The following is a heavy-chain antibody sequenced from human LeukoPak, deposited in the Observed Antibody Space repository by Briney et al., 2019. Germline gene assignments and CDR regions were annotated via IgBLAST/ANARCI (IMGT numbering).Heavy chain of an antibody. CDR1: GFTFSSYW. CDR3: ARDHEAAAGVYYYYGMDV. CDR2: IKQDGGEK. Sequence: PGGSLRLSCAASGFTFSSYWMSWVRQAPGKGLEWVANIKQDGGEKYYVDSVKGRFTISRDNAKNSLYLQMNSLRAEDTAVYYCARDHEAAAGVYYYYGMDVWGQGTTVTVSS. J-gene: IGHJ6*02. V-gene: IGHV3-7*01. D-gene: IGHD6-13*01.